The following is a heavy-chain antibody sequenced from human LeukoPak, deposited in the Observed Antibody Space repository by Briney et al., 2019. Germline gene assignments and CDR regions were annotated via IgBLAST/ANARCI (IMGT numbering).Heavy chain of an antibody. CDR3: ARDLRSSGYYAFDH. CDR2: ISSSSSYI. Sequence: GGSLRLSCAASGFTFSTYTMNWVRQAPGKGLEWVSFISSSSSYIYYADSVKGRFTISRDNAKNSLYLQMNSLRAEDTAVYYRARDLRSSGYYAFDHWGQGTLVTVSS. J-gene: IGHJ4*02. CDR1: GFTFSTYT. V-gene: IGHV3-21*01. D-gene: IGHD3-22*01.